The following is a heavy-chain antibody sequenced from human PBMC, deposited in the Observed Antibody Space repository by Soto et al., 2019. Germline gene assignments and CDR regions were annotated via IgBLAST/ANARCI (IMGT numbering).Heavy chain of an antibody. D-gene: IGHD2-21*01. V-gene: IGHV3-23*01. CDR1: GFTFSNYA. Sequence: EVQLLESGGGLVQPGGSLRLSCAASGFTFSNYAMKWVRQALGKGLEWVSGISGSGGSTYYADSVKGRFTISRDNSKNTLYLQMNSVRAEDTAVYYCAKWGLGIEVVVPAYYGMDVWGQGTTVTVSS. J-gene: IGHJ6*01. CDR2: ISGSGGST. CDR3: AKWGLGIEVVVPAYYGMDV.